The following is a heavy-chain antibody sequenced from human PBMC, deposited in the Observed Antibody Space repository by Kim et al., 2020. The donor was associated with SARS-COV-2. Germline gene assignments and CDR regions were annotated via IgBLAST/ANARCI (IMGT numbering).Heavy chain of an antibody. J-gene: IGHJ3*02. V-gene: IGHV4-61*02. CDR1: GGSISSGSYY. CDR3: ARDQMSMTTIIPEAFDI. Sequence: SETLSLTCTVSGGSISSGSYYWSWIRQPAGKGLEWIGRIYTSGSTNYNPSLKSRVTISVDTSKNQFSLKLSSVTAADTAVYYCARDQMSMTTIIPEAFDIWGQGTMVTVSS. D-gene: IGHD4-17*01. CDR2: IYTSGST.